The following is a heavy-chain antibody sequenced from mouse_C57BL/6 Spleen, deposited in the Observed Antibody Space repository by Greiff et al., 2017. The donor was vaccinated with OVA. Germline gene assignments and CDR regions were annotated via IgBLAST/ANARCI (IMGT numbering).Heavy chain of an antibody. CDR3: ARGGMVTYYFDY. J-gene: IGHJ2*01. D-gene: IGHD2-2*01. Sequence: QVQLQQPGAELVKPGASVKLSCKASGYTFTSYWMHWVKQRPGQGLEWIGMIHPNSGSTNYNEKFKSKATLTVDKSSSTAYMQLSSLTSEDSAVYYCARGGMVTYYFDYWGQGTTLTVSS. CDR1: GYTFTSYW. CDR2: IHPNSGST. V-gene: IGHV1-64*01.